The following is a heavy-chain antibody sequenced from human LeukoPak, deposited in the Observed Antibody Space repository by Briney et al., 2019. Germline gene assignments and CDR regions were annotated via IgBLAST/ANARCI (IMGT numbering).Heavy chain of an antibody. CDR3: ARLVSYSGYDLLLPAYFDY. Sequence: PSQTLSLTCTVSGGSISSGDYYWSWIRQPPGKGLEWIGYIYYSGSTYYNPSLKSRVTISVDTSKNQFSLKLSSVTAADTAVYYCARLVSYSGYDLLLPAYFDYWGQGTLVTVSS. V-gene: IGHV4-30-4*01. CDR2: IYYSGST. CDR1: GGSISSGDYY. D-gene: IGHD5-12*01. J-gene: IGHJ4*02.